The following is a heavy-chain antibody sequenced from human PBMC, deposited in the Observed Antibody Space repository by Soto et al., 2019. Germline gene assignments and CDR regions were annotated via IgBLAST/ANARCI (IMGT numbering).Heavy chain of an antibody. Sequence: GSLKISCKGSGYSFTSYWIGWVRRMPGKGLEWMGIIYPGDSDTRYSPSFQGQVTISADKSISTAYLQWSSLKASDTAMYYCARSRGAYCGGDCYSSILFDPWGQGTLVTVSS. CDR1: GYSFTSYW. D-gene: IGHD2-21*02. V-gene: IGHV5-51*01. J-gene: IGHJ5*02. CDR3: ARSRGAYCGGDCYSSILFDP. CDR2: IYPGDSDT.